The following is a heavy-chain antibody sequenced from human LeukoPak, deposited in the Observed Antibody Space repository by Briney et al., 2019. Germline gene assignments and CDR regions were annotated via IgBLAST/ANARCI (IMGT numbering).Heavy chain of an antibody. CDR1: GFTFSSYW. CDR3: VRENVILSEGDYFDY. Sequence: PGRSLRLSCAASGFTFSSYWMTWVRQAPGKGLEWVANIKQDGSEKNYVDSVKGRFTISRDNAKNPLYLQMNSLRPEDTAVYYCVRENVILSEGDYFDYWGQGTLVAVSS. D-gene: IGHD5/OR15-5a*01. V-gene: IGHV3-7*01. J-gene: IGHJ4*02. CDR2: IKQDGSEK.